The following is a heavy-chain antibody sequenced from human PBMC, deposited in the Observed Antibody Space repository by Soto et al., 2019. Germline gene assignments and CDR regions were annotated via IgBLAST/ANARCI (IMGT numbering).Heavy chain of an antibody. Sequence: QVQLVESGGGVIQPGKSLTLSCAASGFTFRGSGMHWVRQAPGKGLEWLAVISYDGDNKYHADSVMGRFTISRDNLKNRLYLQMNSRGPDDTGVYSCAKDRGGDGHNPINYWGQGTLVTVSS. D-gene: IGHD3-16*01. CDR3: AKDRGGDGHNPINY. CDR1: GFTFRGSG. CDR2: ISYDGDNK. V-gene: IGHV3-30*18. J-gene: IGHJ4*02.